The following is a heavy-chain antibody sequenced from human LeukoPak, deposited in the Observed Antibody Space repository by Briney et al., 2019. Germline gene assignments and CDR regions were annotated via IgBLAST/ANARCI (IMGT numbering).Heavy chain of an antibody. Sequence: SVKVSCKASGFTFTRSAMQWVRQARGQRLEWIGWIVVGSGNTNYAQKFQERVTITRDMSTSTSYMELNSLRSEDTAVYYCAAADYYDSSGCYPYAFHIWGQGTMVTVSS. CDR2: IVVGSGNT. CDR1: GFTFTRSA. CDR3: AAADYYDSSGCYPYAFHI. J-gene: IGHJ3*02. V-gene: IGHV1-58*02. D-gene: IGHD3-22*01.